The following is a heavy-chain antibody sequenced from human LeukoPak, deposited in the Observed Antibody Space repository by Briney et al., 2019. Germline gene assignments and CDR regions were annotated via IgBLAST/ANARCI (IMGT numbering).Heavy chain of an antibody. CDR3: VCYDNAAEYFHY. CDR2: ITTSGGST. Sequence: GGSLRLSCAASGFTFSSYAMSWVRQAPGKGLEWVSSITTSGGSTSYADSVRGRFTISRDNSKNTLYLQMSSLRAEDTALYYCVCYDNAAEYFHYWGQGTLVTVSS. V-gene: IGHV3-23*01. D-gene: IGHD3-22*01. CDR1: GFTFSSYA. J-gene: IGHJ1*01.